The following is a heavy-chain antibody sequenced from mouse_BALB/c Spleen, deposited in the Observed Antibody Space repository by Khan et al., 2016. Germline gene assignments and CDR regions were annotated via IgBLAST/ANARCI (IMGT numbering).Heavy chain of an antibody. Sequence: QVQLQQSGAELVRPGTSVKVSCKASGYAFTNYLIEWVKQRPGQGLEWIGVINPGSGGTNYNEKFKGKATLTADKSSSTAYMQLSSLTSEDSAVYFCARWLLLYYYAMDSWGQGTSVTVSS. CDR3: ARWLLLYYYAMDS. D-gene: IGHD2-3*01. CDR2: INPGSGGT. V-gene: IGHV1-54*01. CDR1: GYAFTNYL. J-gene: IGHJ4*01.